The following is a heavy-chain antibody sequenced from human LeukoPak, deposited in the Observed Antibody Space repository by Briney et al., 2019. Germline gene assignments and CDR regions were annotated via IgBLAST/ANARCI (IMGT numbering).Heavy chain of an antibody. CDR1: GFTFSSYA. CDR2: ISYDGSNK. CDR3: ARDVAIVPAAMGHYMDV. V-gene: IGHV3-30*01. J-gene: IGHJ6*03. D-gene: IGHD2-2*01. Sequence: GGSLRLSCAASGFTFSSYAMHWVRQAPGKGLEWVAVISYDGSNKYYADSVKGRFTISRDNSKNTLYLQMNSLRAEDTAVHYCARDVAIVPAAMGHYMDVWGKGTTVTVSS.